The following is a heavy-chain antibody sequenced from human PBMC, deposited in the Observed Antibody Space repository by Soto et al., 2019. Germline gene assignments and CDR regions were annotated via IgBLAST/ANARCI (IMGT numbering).Heavy chain of an antibody. CDR2: ISAYNGKT. CDR3: ARSYYYESSGYYPPDY. Sequence: ASVKVSCKASGYTFTSYYMHWVRQAPGQGLEWMGWISAYNGKTNYAQNLQGRVIMTTDTSTSTAYMEVRSLRSDDTAIYYCARSYYYESSGYYPPDYWGEGTLVTVSS. J-gene: IGHJ4*02. D-gene: IGHD3-22*01. CDR1: GYTFTSYY. V-gene: IGHV1-18*04.